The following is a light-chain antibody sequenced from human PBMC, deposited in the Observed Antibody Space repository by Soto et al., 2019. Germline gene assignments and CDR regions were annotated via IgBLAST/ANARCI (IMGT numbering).Light chain of an antibody. CDR3: SSYTSTGTLIV. V-gene: IGLV2-14*01. J-gene: IGLJ2*01. CDR2: EVR. CDR1: SGDIGGYNF. Sequence: QAVVTQPASVSGSPGQSITISCSGSSGDIGGYNFVSWYQHLPGKAPKLIIFEVRFRPSGVSNRFSGSKSGDTASLTISKLLPEDEADYYCSSYTSTGTLIVFGGGTKVTVL.